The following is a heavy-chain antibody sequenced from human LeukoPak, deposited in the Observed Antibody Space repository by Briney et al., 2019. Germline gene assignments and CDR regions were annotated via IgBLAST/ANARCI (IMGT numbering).Heavy chain of an antibody. CDR3: AKAQTYGDSRLLLDY. D-gene: IGHD2-21*02. CDR1: GFTFGNYG. Sequence: LPGGSLRLSCAASGFTFGNYGMSSVPQAPGKGLEWVPGINWNGGSTTYAESVEGRFTISSDNAKKSRYVQMNSLRDEHTALYYCAKAQTYGDSRLLLDYWGQGTLVTVSS. V-gene: IGHV3-20*04. J-gene: IGHJ4*02. CDR2: INWNGGST.